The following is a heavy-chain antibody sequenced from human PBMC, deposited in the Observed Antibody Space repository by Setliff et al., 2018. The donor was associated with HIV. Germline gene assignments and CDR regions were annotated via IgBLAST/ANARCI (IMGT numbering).Heavy chain of an antibody. CDR3: ARFRVERRLSNWFDP. V-gene: IGHV4-59*01. J-gene: IGHJ5*02. CDR1: GGSITSYY. D-gene: IGHD1-1*01. CDR2: IYYGGST. Sequence: SETLSLTCTVSGGSITSYYWGWIRQPPGKGLEWIGYIYYGGSTNYNPSLRSRLTISVDTSKNQFSLKLSSVTAADTAVYYCARFRVERRLSNWFDPWGQGTLVTVSS.